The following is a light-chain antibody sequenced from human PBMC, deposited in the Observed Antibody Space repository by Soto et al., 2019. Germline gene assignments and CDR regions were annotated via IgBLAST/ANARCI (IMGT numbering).Light chain of an antibody. CDR3: CSYARSSPLLYF. CDR2: EVS. V-gene: IGLV2-23*02. Sequence: QSVLTQPASVSGSPGQSITISCTGTSSDVGSYNVVSWYQQHPGKAPKLMIYEVSKRPSGVSNRFSGSKSGNTASLTISGLQAEDEADYYCCSYARSSPLLYFCGTGTKFTV. CDR1: SSDVGSYNV. J-gene: IGLJ1*01.